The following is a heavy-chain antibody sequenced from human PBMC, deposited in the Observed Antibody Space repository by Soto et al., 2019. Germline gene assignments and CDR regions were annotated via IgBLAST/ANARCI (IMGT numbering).Heavy chain of an antibody. CDR2: IYYTGAT. CDR1: GGSIISSTYY. D-gene: IGHD1-26*01. CDR3: ARLYSGRYVFDWFDP. Sequence: QLQLQESGPGLVRPSETLSLTCPVSGGSIISSTYYWGWIRQPPGKGLEWIAIIYYTGATYYNRSLKSRGTLSVETSKKQSSLKLSSVTAADTAVYSCARLYSGRYVFDWFDPWGQGTLVTVSS. J-gene: IGHJ5*02. V-gene: IGHV4-39*01.